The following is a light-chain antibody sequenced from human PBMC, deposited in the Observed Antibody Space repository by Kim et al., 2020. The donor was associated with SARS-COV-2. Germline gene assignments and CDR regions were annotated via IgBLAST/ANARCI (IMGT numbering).Light chain of an antibody. J-gene: IGLJ2*01. CDR1: SRHSSYV. CDR3: QTWDTSIEGV. V-gene: IGLV4-69*01. Sequence: QPVLTQSPSASASLGASVKLTCTLSSRHSSYVIAWHQQQPEKDPRYLMKLDSDGSHTKGDGIPDRFSGSSSGAERYLTISSLQSEDEADDYCQTWDTSIEGVFGGGTQLTVL. CDR2: LDSDGSH.